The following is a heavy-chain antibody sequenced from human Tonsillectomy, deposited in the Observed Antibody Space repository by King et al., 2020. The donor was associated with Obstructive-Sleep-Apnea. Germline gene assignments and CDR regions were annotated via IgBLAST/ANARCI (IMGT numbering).Heavy chain of an antibody. CDR1: GFDFSNFW. D-gene: IGHD3-10*01. CDR2: TNIDGSKT. CDR3: TRGGAFPSGTYVFDS. Sequence: VQLVESGGGLFQPGGSLRLSCAASGFDFSNFWMHWVRQAPGKGLVWVARTNIDGSKTDYADFVKGRFTVSRDDAKNTLYLQMDSLRAEDTAVYYCTRGGAFPSGTYVFDSWGQGTLVTVSS. V-gene: IGHV3-74*01. J-gene: IGHJ4*02.